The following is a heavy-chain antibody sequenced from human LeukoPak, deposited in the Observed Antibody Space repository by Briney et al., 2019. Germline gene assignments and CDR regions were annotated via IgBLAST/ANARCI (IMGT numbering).Heavy chain of an antibody. V-gene: IGHV3-9*01. CDR1: GFTFDDYA. Sequence: PGRSLRLSCAASGFTFDDYAMHWVRQAPGKGLEWVSGISWNSGSIGYADSVKGRFTISRDNAKNSLYLQMNSLRVEDTALYFCAKEVAGYYYNYALDVWGQGTTVTVSS. D-gene: IGHD6-19*01. J-gene: IGHJ6*02. CDR3: AKEVAGYYYNYALDV. CDR2: ISWNSGSI.